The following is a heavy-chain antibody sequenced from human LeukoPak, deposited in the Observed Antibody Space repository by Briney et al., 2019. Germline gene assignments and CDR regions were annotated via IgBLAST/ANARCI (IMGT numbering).Heavy chain of an antibody. D-gene: IGHD3-3*01. J-gene: IGHJ3*02. V-gene: IGHV3-23*01. Sequence: GGSLRLSCAASGFTFSSYAMSWVRQAPGKGLEWVSAISGSGGSTYYADSVKRRFTISRDNSKNTLYLQMNSLGAEDAAVYYCAKSLRFRNDAFDIWGQGTMVTVSS. CDR2: ISGSGGST. CDR1: GFTFSSYA. CDR3: AKSLRFRNDAFDI.